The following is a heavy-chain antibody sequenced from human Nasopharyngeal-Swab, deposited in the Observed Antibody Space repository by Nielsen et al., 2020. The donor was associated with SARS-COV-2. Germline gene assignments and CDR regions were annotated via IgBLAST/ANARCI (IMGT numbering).Heavy chain of an antibody. CDR3: ARGLRKVPIFPASQYYFDY. D-gene: IGHD3-9*01. CDR2: INDSGGT. CDR1: GGFFRGFY. V-gene: IGHV4-34*01. Sequence: SETLSLTCAVYGGFFRGFYWSWIRQPPGKGLEWIGEINDSGGTNYNPSLTSRVTMSVDTSKSQFSLKLNSVTAADTAVYYCARGLRKVPIFPASQYYFDYWGQGTLVTVSS. J-gene: IGHJ4*02.